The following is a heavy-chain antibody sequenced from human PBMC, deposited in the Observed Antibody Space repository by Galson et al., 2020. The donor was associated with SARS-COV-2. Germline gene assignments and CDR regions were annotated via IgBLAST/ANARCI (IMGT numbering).Heavy chain of an antibody. Sequence: KVSCKGSGYSFTSYWISWVRQMPGKGLEWMGRIDPSDSYTNYSPSFQGHVTISADKSISTAYLQWSSLKASDTAMYYCARVVIETMDVWGKGTTVTVSS. J-gene: IGHJ6*03. D-gene: IGHD3-22*01. CDR3: ARVVIETMDV. CDR1: GYSFTSYW. V-gene: IGHV5-10-1*01. CDR2: IDPSDSYT.